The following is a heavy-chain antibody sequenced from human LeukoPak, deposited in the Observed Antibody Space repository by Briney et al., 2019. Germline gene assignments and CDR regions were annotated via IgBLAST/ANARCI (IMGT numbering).Heavy chain of an antibody. CDR1: GGSISSGNYY. J-gene: IGHJ3*02. D-gene: IGHD6-19*01. CDR3: ARLLYSSGWYSAFDI. V-gene: IGHV4-39*01. CDR2: IYYSGTT. Sequence: SETLSLTCTVSGGSISSGNYYWGWIRQPPGKGLEWIGSIYYSGTTYYNPSLKSRVTISVDTSKNRFSLRLSSVTAADTAVYYCARLLYSSGWYSAFDIWGQGTMVTVSS.